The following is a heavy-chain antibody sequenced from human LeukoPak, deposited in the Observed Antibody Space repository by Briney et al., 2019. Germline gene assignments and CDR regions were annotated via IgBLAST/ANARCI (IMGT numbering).Heavy chain of an antibody. D-gene: IGHD3-22*01. CDR3: ARGEGSYYYDRSVPI. CDR1: GYTFTSYY. Sequence: ASVKVSCKASGYTFTSYYMHWVRQAPGQGLEWMGIINPSGGSTSYAQKFQGRVTMTRDTSTSTVYMELSSLRSEDTAVYYCARGEGSYYYDRSVPIWGPGTMVTVSS. CDR2: INPSGGST. V-gene: IGHV1-46*03. J-gene: IGHJ3*02.